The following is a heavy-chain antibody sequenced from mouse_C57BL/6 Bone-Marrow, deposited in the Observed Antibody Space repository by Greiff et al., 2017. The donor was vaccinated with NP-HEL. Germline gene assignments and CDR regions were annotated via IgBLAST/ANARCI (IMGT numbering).Heavy chain of an antibody. J-gene: IGHJ2*01. CDR3: ARGSNYWYYFDY. D-gene: IGHD2-5*01. Sequence: QVQLQQSGAELVKPGASVKMSCKASGYTFTTYPIEWVKQNHGKSLEWIGNFHPYNDDTEYNEQFKNKATLTVEKSSSTVYLDRSRLTSDDSSVYYCARGSNYWYYFDYWGQGTTLTVSS. V-gene: IGHV1-47*01. CDR2: FHPYNDDT. CDR1: GYTFTTYP.